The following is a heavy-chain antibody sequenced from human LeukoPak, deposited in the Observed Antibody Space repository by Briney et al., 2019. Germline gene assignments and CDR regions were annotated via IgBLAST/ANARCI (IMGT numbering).Heavy chain of an antibody. CDR3: ARVEASDGAFDY. D-gene: IGHD2-21*01. Sequence: GGSLRLSCTVSGFTVSSNSMSWVRQAPGKGLEWVSFIYSDNTHYSDSVKGRFTISRDNAKNSLYLQMNSLRAEDTAVYYCARVEASDGAFDYWGQGTLVTVSS. V-gene: IGHV3-53*01. CDR1: GFTVSSNS. J-gene: IGHJ4*02. CDR2: IYSDNT.